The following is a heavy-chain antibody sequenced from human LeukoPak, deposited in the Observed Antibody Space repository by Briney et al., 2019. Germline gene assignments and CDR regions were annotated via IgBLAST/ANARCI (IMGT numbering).Heavy chain of an antibody. CDR2: IYYSGST. CDR3: AREGAYGSGSLCNWFDP. Sequence: SETLSLTCTVSGGSISSSSYYWGWIRQPPGKGLEWIGSIYYSGSTYYNPSLKSRVTISVDTSKNQFSLKLSSVTAADTAVYYCAREGAYGSGSLCNWFDPWGQGTLVTVSS. CDR1: GGSISSSSYY. D-gene: IGHD3-10*01. J-gene: IGHJ5*02. V-gene: IGHV4-39*07.